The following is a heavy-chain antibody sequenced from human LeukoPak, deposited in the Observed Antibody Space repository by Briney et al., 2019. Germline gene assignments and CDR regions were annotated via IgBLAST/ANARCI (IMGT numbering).Heavy chain of an antibody. CDR1: GGSVSSGSYY. J-gene: IGHJ4*02. Sequence: PSETLSLTCTVSGGSVSSGSYYWSWIRQPPGKGLKWIGYIYYSGSTNYNPSLKSRVTISVDTSKNQFSLKLSSVTAADTAVYYCAVLPRLWFGELFPFDYWGQGTLVTVSS. CDR2: IYYSGST. V-gene: IGHV4-61*01. D-gene: IGHD3-10*01. CDR3: AVLPRLWFGELFPFDY.